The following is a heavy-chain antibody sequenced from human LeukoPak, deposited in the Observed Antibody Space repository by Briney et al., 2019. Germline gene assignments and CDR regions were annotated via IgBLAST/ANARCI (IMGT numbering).Heavy chain of an antibody. CDR1: GGSISSYY. J-gene: IGHJ4*02. D-gene: IGHD1-1*01. Sequence: SETLSLTCTVSGGSISSYYWSWIRQHPGKGLEWIGYIYYSGSTYYNPSLKSRVTISVDTSKNQFSLKLSSVTAADTAVYYCAREVGLATFDYWGQGTLVTVSS. V-gene: IGHV4-59*06. CDR2: IYYSGST. CDR3: AREVGLATFDY.